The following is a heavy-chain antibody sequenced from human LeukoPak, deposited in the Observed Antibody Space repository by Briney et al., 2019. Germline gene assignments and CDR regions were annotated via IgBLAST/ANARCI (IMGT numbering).Heavy chain of an antibody. CDR3: ARALAYCGGDCYTYFDY. D-gene: IGHD2-21*02. Sequence: GESLKISCKGSGYSFTNSWISWVRQMPGKGLEWMGIIYPGDSDTRYSPSFQGQVTISADKSISTAYLQWSSLKASDTAMYYCARALAYCGGDCYTYFDYWGQGTLVTVSS. CDR2: IYPGDSDT. J-gene: IGHJ4*02. CDR1: GYSFTNSW. V-gene: IGHV5-51*01.